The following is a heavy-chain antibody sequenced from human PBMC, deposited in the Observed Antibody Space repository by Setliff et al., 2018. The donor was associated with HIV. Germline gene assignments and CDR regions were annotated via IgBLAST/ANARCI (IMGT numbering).Heavy chain of an antibody. CDR3: ARDDSSGWHFYYYYGMDV. CDR2: IYHSGST. J-gene: IGHJ6*02. V-gene: IGHV4-39*07. D-gene: IGHD6-19*01. Sequence: SETLSLTCTVSGGSVSSGSYYWSWIRQPPGKGLEWIGSIYHSGSTYYNPSLKSRVTISVDTSKNQFSLKLSSVTAADTAVYYCARDDSSGWHFYYYYGMDVWGQGTTVTVSS. CDR1: GGSVSSGSYY.